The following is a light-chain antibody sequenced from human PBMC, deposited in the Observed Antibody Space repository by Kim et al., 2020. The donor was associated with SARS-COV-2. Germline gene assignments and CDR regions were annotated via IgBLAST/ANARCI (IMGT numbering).Light chain of an antibody. Sequence: ALGQTVRITCQGDSLRSYYASRYQQKTGQAPVLVIYGKNNRPSGIPDRFSGSSSGNTASLTITGAQAEDEADYYCNSRDSSGNHWVFGGGTQLTVL. CDR3: NSRDSSGNHWV. V-gene: IGLV3-19*01. J-gene: IGLJ3*02. CDR1: SLRSYY. CDR2: GKN.